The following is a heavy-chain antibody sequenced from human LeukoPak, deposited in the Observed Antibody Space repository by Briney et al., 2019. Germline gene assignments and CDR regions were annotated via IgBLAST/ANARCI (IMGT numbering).Heavy chain of an antibody. J-gene: IGHJ4*02. CDR1: GFTFSSYG. CDR3: AKDSAYYYGSGSYYIAGRTTNYFDY. V-gene: IGHV3-30*18. CDR2: ISYDGSNK. Sequence: PGGSLRLSCAASGFTFSSYGMHWVRQAPGKGLEWVAVISYDGSNKYYADSVKGRFTISRDNSKNTLYLQMNSLRAEDTALYYCAKDSAYYYGSGSYYIAGRTTNYFDYWGQGTLVTVSS. D-gene: IGHD3-10*01.